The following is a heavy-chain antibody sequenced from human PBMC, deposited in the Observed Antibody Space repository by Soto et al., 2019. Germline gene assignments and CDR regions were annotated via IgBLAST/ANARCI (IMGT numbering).Heavy chain of an antibody. Sequence: LRLSCAASGFTFSSYAMHWARQAPGKGLEWLAVMSYDGSNKYHADSVKGRFTISRDNSKNTLYLQMNSLRAEDTAVYYCARDRGGLNPYGMDVWGQGTTVIVSS. D-gene: IGHD3-10*01. CDR2: MSYDGSNK. CDR1: GFTFSSYA. CDR3: ARDRGGLNPYGMDV. V-gene: IGHV3-30-3*01. J-gene: IGHJ6*02.